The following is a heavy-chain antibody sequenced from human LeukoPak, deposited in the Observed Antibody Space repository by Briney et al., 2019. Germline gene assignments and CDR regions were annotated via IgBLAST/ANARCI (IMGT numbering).Heavy chain of an antibody. J-gene: IGHJ4*02. CDR2: ISGDAGVT. D-gene: IGHD3-10*01. V-gene: IGHV3-23*01. CDR3: AKDTTAGITSGYFNY. Sequence: PGGSLRLSCTASGFTFSSYAMSWVRQAPGKGLEWVSTISGDAGVTSHADSVKGRVTISRDNSKNTLYLQMNSLRAEDTAVYYCAKDTTAGITSGYFNYWGQGTLVTLSS. CDR1: GFTFSSYA.